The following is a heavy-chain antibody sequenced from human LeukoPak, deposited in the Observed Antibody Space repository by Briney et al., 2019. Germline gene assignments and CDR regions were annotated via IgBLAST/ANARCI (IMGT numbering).Heavy chain of an antibody. CDR3: ARIYCSGGSCYPLWFDP. D-gene: IGHD2-15*01. Sequence: PSETLSLTCTVSGGSISSYYWSWIRQPPGKGLEWIGYIYYSGSTNYNPSLKSRVTISVDTSKNQFSLKLSSVAAADTAVYYCARIYCSGGSCYPLWFDPWGQGTLVTVSS. J-gene: IGHJ5*02. CDR2: IYYSGST. CDR1: GGSISSYY. V-gene: IGHV4-59*08.